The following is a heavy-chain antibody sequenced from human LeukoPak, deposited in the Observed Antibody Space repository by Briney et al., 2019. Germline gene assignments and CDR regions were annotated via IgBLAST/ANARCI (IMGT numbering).Heavy chain of an antibody. J-gene: IGHJ4*02. CDR3: ASGPTVKSAYYFDY. CDR2: IYYSGST. Sequence: PSETLSLTCTVSGGSISSYYWSWIRQPPGKGLEWIGYIYYSGSTNYNPSLKSRVTISVDTSKNQFSLKLSSVTAADTAVYYYASGPTVKSAYYFDYWGQGTLVTVSS. V-gene: IGHV4-59*01. D-gene: IGHD4-17*01. CDR1: GGSISSYY.